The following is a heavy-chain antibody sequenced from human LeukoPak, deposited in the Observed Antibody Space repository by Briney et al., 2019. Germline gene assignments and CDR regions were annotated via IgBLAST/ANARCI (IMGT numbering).Heavy chain of an antibody. CDR2: IYYTGTT. J-gene: IGHJ4*02. CDR3: ARCDRYGGNTEFLFDY. D-gene: IGHD4-23*01. CDR1: GGSISSDGYY. V-gene: IGHV4-39*07. Sequence: PSETLSLTCTVSGGSISSDGYYWGWVRQPPGKGLEWIGSIYYTGTTYYNPSLKSRVTISVDTSKNQFSLKLSSVTAADTAVYYCARCDRYGGNTEFLFDYWGQGTLVTVSS.